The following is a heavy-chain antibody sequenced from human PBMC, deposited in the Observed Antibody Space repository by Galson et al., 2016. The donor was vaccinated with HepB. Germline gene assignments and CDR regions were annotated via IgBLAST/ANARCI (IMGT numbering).Heavy chain of an antibody. D-gene: IGHD6-19*01. Sequence: SLRLSCAASGFTFSSYGMHWVRQAPGKGLEWVAVIWHDGSNRYYGDSVRGRFTVSRDNSKSTLYLKMDSLTVEDTAVYYCARVGSSGWDERHYSYMGVWGKGTAVTVSS. V-gene: IGHV3-33*01. CDR3: ARVGSSGWDERHYSYMGV. CDR2: IWHDGSNR. CDR1: GFTFSSYG. J-gene: IGHJ6*03.